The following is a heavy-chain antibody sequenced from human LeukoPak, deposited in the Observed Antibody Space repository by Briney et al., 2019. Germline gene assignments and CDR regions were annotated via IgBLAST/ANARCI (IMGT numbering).Heavy chain of an antibody. CDR2: IYPDDSNT. D-gene: IGHD6-13*01. J-gene: IGHJ5*02. Sequence: GQSLKISCKDSGYSFTSYWIGWVRQMPGKGLEWMGIIYPDDSNTKYSPSFQGQVTISADKSISTAYLQRSSLKASDTAMYYCARAAAGTFWFDPWGQGTLVTVSS. CDR3: ARAAAGTFWFDP. CDR1: GYSFTSYW. V-gene: IGHV5-51*01.